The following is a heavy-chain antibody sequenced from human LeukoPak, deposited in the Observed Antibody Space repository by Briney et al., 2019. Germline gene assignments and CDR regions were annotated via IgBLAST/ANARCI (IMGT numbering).Heavy chain of an antibody. CDR3: ARGPIVVVPAATTGYMDV. CDR1: GGTFSSYA. J-gene: IGHJ6*03. CDR2: IIPIFGTA. V-gene: IGHV1-69*05. Sequence: ASVKVSCKASGGTFSSYAISWVRQAPGQGLEWMGGIIPIFGTANYAQKFQGRVMITTDESTSTAYMELSSLRSEDTAVYYCARGPIVVVPAATTGYMDVWGKGTTVTVSS. D-gene: IGHD2-2*01.